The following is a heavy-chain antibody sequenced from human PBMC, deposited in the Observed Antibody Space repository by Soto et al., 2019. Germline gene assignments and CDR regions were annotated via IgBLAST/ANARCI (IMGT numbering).Heavy chain of an antibody. CDR3: ARGRTRALEY. D-gene: IGHD1-7*01. CDR1: GYIFTSQG. CDR2: ISTYNGNP. V-gene: IGHV1-18*01. Sequence: QIQLVQSGAEVKKHGASVKVSCKASGYIFTSQGISWVRQAPGQGLEWMGWISTYNGNPNYAQKLQGRVTMTTNTSTTTAFLELRSLTSDDTSVYYCARGRTRALEYWGQGTPVIVSS. J-gene: IGHJ4*02.